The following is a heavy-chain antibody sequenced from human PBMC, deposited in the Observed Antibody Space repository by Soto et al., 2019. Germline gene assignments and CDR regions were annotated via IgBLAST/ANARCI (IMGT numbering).Heavy chain of an antibody. D-gene: IGHD1-1*01. V-gene: IGHV3-30-3*01. J-gene: IGHJ3*02. CDR1: GFSFSSYA. Sequence: XACLRLSCAACGFSFSSYAVHWVRQAPGKGLEWVAVISYDGSNKYYADSVKGRFTISRDNSKNTLYLQMNSLRAEDTAVYYCARHWSHDAFDIWGQRTMVTVSS. CDR2: ISYDGSNK. CDR3: ARHWSHDAFDI.